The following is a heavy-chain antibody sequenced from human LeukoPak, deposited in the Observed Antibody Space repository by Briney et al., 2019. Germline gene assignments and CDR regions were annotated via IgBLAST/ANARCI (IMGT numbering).Heavy chain of an antibody. CDR2: MNPNSGNT. CDR1: GYTFTSYD. V-gene: IGHV1-8*01. J-gene: IGHJ6*03. CDR3: ARALSWTTESYYYMDV. Sequence: ASVKVSCKASGYTFTSYDINWVRQATGQGPEWMGWMNPNSGNTGYAQKFQGRVTMTKSTSISTAYMDLSSLRSEDTAVHYCARALSWTTESYYYMDVWGKGTTVTVS. D-gene: IGHD3/OR15-3a*01.